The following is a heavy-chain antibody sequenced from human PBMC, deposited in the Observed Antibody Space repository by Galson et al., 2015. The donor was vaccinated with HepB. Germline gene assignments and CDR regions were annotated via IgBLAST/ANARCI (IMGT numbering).Heavy chain of an antibody. CDR2: IIPIFGTA. D-gene: IGHD2-2*01. V-gene: IGHV1-69*01. Sequence: CTASGGTFSSYAISWVRQAPGQGLEWMGGIIPIFGTANYAQKFQGRVTITADESTSTAYMELSSLRSEDTAVYYCARTTHIGYCSSTSCPPASWYFDLWGRGTLVTVSS. CDR1: GGTFSSYA. CDR3: ARTTHIGYCSSTSCPPASWYFDL. J-gene: IGHJ2*01.